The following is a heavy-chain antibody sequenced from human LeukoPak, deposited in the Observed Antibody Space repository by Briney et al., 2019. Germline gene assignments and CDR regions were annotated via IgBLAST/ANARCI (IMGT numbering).Heavy chain of an antibody. V-gene: IGHV1-69*04. D-gene: IGHD3-22*01. J-gene: IGHJ6*02. CDR2: IIPILGIA. Sequence: SVKVSCKASGGTFSSYAISWVRQAPGQGLEWMGRIIPILGIANYAQKFQGRVTITADKSTSTAYMELSSLRFEDTAVYYCARDRDSGYDSSGYIYYYYGMDVWGQGTTVTVSS. CDR3: ARDRDSGYDSSGYIYYYYGMDV. CDR1: GGTFSSYA.